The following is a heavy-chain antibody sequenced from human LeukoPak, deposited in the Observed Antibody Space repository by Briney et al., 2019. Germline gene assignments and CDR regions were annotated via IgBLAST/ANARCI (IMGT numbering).Heavy chain of an antibody. CDR3: AKGTKVIVVDNYFDY. J-gene: IGHJ4*02. D-gene: IGHD3-22*01. CDR1: GFTFCKDA. V-gene: IGHV3-23*01. CDR2: ISGNGGGT. Sequence: GFLRPSCAASGFTFCKDAKWWGRPAPREGVEGVLGISGNGGGTYYADSVKGRFTISRDNSKNTLYLQMKSLRAEDTAVYYCAKGTKVIVVDNYFDYWGQGTLVTVSS.